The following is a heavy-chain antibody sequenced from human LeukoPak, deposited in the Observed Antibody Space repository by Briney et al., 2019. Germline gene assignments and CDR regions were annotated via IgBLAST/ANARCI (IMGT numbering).Heavy chain of an antibody. Sequence: GGSLRLSCAASGFTVSSNYMNWVRQAPGKGLEWVSVIYSGGTTYYADSVKGRFTISRDNSKNTLYLQMNSLRAEDTAVYYCAKESVADPLFDYWGQGTLVTVSS. V-gene: IGHV3-53*01. CDR3: AKESVADPLFDY. CDR2: IYSGGTT. D-gene: IGHD6-19*01. CDR1: GFTVSSNY. J-gene: IGHJ4*02.